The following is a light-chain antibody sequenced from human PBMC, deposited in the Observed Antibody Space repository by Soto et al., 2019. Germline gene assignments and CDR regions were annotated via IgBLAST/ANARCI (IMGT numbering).Light chain of an antibody. V-gene: IGKV1D-12*01. J-gene: IGKJ4*01. CDR2: KAS. CDR1: RNIGSW. Sequence: GDRVTIPCRASRNIGSWLAWYQQKAGKAPNLLIYKASTLETGVPSRFSGRGSGTDFTLTISSLQPEDFATYFCQQADSFPLTFGGGTKVDIK. CDR3: QQADSFPLT.